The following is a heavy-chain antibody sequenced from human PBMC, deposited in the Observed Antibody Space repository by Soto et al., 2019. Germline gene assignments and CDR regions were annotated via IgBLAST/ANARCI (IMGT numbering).Heavy chain of an antibody. V-gene: IGHV3-74*01. CDR3: VRDSHGDY. J-gene: IGHJ4*02. CDR2: IDHDGPT. CDR1: GFTFSNYW. Sequence: EVQLVESGGGLVQPGGSLRLSCAGSGFTFSNYWMHWVRQAPGKGLEWVSRIDHDGPTDYADSVRGRFTISRDNAENTVYLQMNSLRPEDTAVYYCVRDSHGDYWGQGTRVTVSS.